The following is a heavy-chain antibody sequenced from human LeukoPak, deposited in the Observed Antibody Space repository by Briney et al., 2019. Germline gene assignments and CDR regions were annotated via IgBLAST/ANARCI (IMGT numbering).Heavy chain of an antibody. D-gene: IGHD6-19*01. Sequence: GGSLRFSCAASGFTFSSYGMHWVRQAPGKGLEWVAVIWCDGSNKYYADSVKGRFTISRDNSKNTLYLQMNSLRAEDTAVYYCAKDVGIGWEPYYFDYWGQGTLVTVSS. J-gene: IGHJ4*02. V-gene: IGHV3-30*02. CDR2: IWCDGSNK. CDR3: AKDVGIGWEPYYFDY. CDR1: GFTFSSYG.